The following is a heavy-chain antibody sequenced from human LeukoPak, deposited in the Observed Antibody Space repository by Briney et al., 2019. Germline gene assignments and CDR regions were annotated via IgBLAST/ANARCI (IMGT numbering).Heavy chain of an antibody. CDR1: GGSISSGSYY. Sequence: SETLSLTCTVSGGSISSGSYYWSWIRQPAGKGLEWIGEINHSGSTNYNPSLKSRVTISVGTSKNQFSLNLSSVTAADTAVYYCARDSPLHYFDYWGQGTLVTVSS. J-gene: IGHJ4*02. V-gene: IGHV4-61*09. CDR3: ARDSPLHYFDY. CDR2: INHSGST.